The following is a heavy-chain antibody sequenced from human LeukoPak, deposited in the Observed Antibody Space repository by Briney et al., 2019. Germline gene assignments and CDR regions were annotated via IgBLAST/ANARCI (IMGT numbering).Heavy chain of an antibody. J-gene: IGHJ5*01. Sequence: PGGSLKLSCVASGFTFSDSAIHWVRQASGKGLEWIGHMDKETNLYATALAASVKGRFTVSRDDSKNTAYLHMNSLKTEDTALYYCTRDSATYNWFDPWGQGTLVTVSS. V-gene: IGHV3-73*01. D-gene: IGHD1-26*01. CDR1: GFTFSDSA. CDR3: TRDSATYNWFDP. CDR2: MDKETNLYAT.